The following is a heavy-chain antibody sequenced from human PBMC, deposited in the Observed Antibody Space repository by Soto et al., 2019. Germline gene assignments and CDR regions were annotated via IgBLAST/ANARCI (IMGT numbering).Heavy chain of an antibody. D-gene: IGHD6-13*01. Sequence: ASVKVSCKASGYTFTSYYMHWVRRTRGQGLEWMGIINPSGGSTSYAQKFQGRVTMTRDTSTSTVYMELSSLRSEDTAVYYCARDGIAGAYKSLDYWGQGTLVTVSS. V-gene: IGHV1-46*01. CDR2: INPSGGST. J-gene: IGHJ4*02. CDR3: ARDGIAGAYKSLDY. CDR1: GYTFTSYY.